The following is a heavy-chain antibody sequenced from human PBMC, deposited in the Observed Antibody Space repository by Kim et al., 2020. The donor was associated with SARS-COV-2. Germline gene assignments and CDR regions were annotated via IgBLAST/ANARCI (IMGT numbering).Heavy chain of an antibody. D-gene: IGHD3-10*01. Sequence: SETLSLTCAVYGGSFSGYYWSWIRQPPGKGLEWIGEINHSGSTNYNPSLKSRVTISVDTSKNQFSLKLSSVTAADTAVYYCAREGVLRFGELRVDPWGQGTLVIVSS. J-gene: IGHJ5*02. CDR3: AREGVLRFGELRVDP. CDR1: GGSFSGYY. CDR2: INHSGST. V-gene: IGHV4-34*01.